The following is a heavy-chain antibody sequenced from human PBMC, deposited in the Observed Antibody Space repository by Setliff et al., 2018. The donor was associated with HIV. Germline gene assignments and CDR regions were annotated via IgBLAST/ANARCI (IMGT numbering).Heavy chain of an antibody. CDR1: GGSISSHY. CDR3: ARDHGGEGPYFSSMDV. V-gene: IGHV4-59*11. CDR2: IYYTGRA. D-gene: IGHD3-16*01. Sequence: SETLSLTCAVSGGSISSHYWSWIRQPAGKGLQWIGYIYYTGRANYNPSLKSRISMSVDTSKSQVSLNLRSVTAADTAVYYCARDHGGEGPYFSSMDVWGKGTTVTVSS. J-gene: IGHJ6*03.